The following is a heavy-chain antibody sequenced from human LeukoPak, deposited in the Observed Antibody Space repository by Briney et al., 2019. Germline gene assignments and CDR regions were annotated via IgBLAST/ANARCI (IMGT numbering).Heavy chain of an antibody. CDR1: GFTFDDYT. J-gene: IGHJ6*03. V-gene: IGHV3-43*01. CDR3: AKVSGRRGYSYMDV. Sequence: GGSLRLSCAASGFTFDDYTMHWVRQAPGKGLEWVSLITWDGGSTYYADSVKGRFTVSRDNSKNSLYLQMSSLRTEDTALYYCAKVSGRRGYSYMDVWGKGTTVTVSS. CDR2: ITWDGGST. D-gene: IGHD3-3*01.